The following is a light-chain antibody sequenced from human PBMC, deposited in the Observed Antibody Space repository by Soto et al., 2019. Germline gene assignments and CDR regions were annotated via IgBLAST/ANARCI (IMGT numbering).Light chain of an antibody. CDR3: SSYTNRDTLYV. J-gene: IGLJ1*01. V-gene: IGLV2-14*01. CDR1: NSDVGGYIY. CDR2: DVT. Sequence: QSALTQPASVSGSPGQSITISCTGTNSDVGGYIYVSWYQQHPGQAPRLMIYDVTNRPSGVSNRFSGSKSGNTASLTISGLQAEDEADYYCSSYTNRDTLYVFGTGTKLTVL.